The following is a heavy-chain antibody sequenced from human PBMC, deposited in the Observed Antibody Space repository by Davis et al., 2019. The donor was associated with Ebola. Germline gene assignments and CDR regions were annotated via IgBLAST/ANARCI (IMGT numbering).Heavy chain of an antibody. CDR3: AKDIAEGSGSDILYYYYGMDV. Sequence: GESLKISCAASGFTFSSYWMHWVRQVPGKGLIWVSRINIDGSKINYADSVKGRFTISRDNSKNTLNLQMNSLRAEDTAVYYCAKDIAEGSGSDILYYYYGMDVWGQGTTVTVSS. J-gene: IGHJ6*02. V-gene: IGHV3-74*01. D-gene: IGHD3-10*01. CDR1: GFTFSSYW. CDR2: INIDGSKI.